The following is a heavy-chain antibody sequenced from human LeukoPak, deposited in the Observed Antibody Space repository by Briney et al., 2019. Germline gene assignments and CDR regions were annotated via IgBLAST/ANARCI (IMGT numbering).Heavy chain of an antibody. CDR2: IKQDGSER. V-gene: IGHV3-7*03. D-gene: IGHD3-22*01. CDR1: GFTYSSYW. Sequence: HPGGPLRLSCAPSGFTYSSYWMSWVRQAPGKGLEWVANIKQDGSERYYVDSLKGQFTITRDNAKNSLYLQMNSLRAEDTALYYCAKARYFDISNYAEFDYWGQGTLVTVSS. CDR3: AKARYFDISNYAEFDY. J-gene: IGHJ4*02.